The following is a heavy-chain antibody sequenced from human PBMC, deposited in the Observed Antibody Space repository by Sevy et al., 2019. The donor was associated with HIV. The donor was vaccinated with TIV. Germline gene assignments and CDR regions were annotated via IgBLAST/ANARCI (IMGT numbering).Heavy chain of an antibody. Sequence: SETLSLTCAVSGGSVSTYYWSWIRQPAGKGLEWIGRIETSGSTNYNPSLKSRVTMSIDTSKNQFSLQLSSVTAADTAVYFCARDRGITVVRGVRKNYGMDVWGQGTTVTVSS. CDR2: IETSGST. CDR1: GGSVSTYY. D-gene: IGHD3-10*01. V-gene: IGHV4-4*07. J-gene: IGHJ6*02. CDR3: ARDRGITVVRGVRKNYGMDV.